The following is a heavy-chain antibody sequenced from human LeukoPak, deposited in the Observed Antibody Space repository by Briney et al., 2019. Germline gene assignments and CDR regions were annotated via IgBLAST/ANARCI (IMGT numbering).Heavy chain of an antibody. CDR2: INHSGST. J-gene: IGHJ5*02. Sequence: SETLSLTCAVYGGSFSGYYWSWIRQPPGKGLEWIGEINHSGSTNYNPSLKSRVPISVDTSKNQFSLKLSSVTAADTAVYYCARGKGREIVVVPAAKGGTNWFDPWGQGTLVTVSS. CDR1: GGSFSGYY. CDR3: ARGKGREIVVVPAAKGGTNWFDP. V-gene: IGHV4-34*01. D-gene: IGHD2-2*01.